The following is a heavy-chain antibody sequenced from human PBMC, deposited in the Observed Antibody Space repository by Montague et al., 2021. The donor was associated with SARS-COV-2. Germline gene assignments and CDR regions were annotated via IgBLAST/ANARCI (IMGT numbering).Heavy chain of an antibody. V-gene: IGHV4-39*01. CDR1: GGSISSSSYF. J-gene: IGHJ4*02. CDR2: IYYSGST. Sequence: SETLSLTCTVSGGSISSSSYFWGWIRQPPGKGLEWIGSIYYSGSTYYNPSLKSRVTISVDTSKNQFSLKLSSVTAADTAVFYCARKTSRGLTIFGVVTASYCFDYWDQGTLVTVPS. CDR3: ARKTSRGLTIFGVVTASYCFDY. D-gene: IGHD3-3*01.